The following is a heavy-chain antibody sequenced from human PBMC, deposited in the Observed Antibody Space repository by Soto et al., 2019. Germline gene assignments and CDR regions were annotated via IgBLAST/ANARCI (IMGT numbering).Heavy chain of an antibody. CDR2: ISGSGGST. V-gene: IGHV3-23*01. CDR1: VFTFSSYA. J-gene: IGHJ4*02. CDR3: ANQVPDYDYVWGSYRYSSLYYFDY. Sequence: GSLRLSCAASVFTFSSYAMSWVRQAPGKGLEWVSAISGSGGSTYYADSVKGRFTISRDNSKNTLYLQMNSLRAEDTAVYYCANQVPDYDYVWGSYRYSSLYYFDYWGQGTLVTVSS. D-gene: IGHD3-16*02.